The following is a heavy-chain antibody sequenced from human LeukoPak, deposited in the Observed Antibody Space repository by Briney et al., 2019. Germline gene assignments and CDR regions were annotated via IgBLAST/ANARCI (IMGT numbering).Heavy chain of an antibody. D-gene: IGHD2/OR15-2a*01. CDR3: AKDLRINIANGFDI. CDR1: GFTFSDYY. V-gene: IGHV3-23*01. J-gene: IGHJ3*02. CDR2: ISGAGGST. Sequence: GGSLRLSCAASGFTFSDYYMSWIRQAPGKGLEWVSAISGAGGSTSYADSVKGRFTISRDNSKNTLYLQMNSLRVEDTAVYYCAKDLRINIANGFDIWGQGTWVTVS.